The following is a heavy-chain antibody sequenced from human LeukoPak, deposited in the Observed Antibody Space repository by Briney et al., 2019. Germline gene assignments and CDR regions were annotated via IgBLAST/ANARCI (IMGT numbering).Heavy chain of an antibody. CDR1: GFTFSSYA. J-gene: IGHJ6*02. Sequence: PGGSLRLSCAASGFTFSSYAMHWVRQAPGKGLEWVAVISYDGSNKYYADSVKGRFTISRDNSKNTLYLQMNSLRAEDTAVYYCARDQEAAMVTAPGYFYYYGMDVWGQGTTVTVSS. CDR2: ISYDGSNK. D-gene: IGHD5-18*01. V-gene: IGHV3-30*04. CDR3: ARDQEAAMVTAPGYFYYYGMDV.